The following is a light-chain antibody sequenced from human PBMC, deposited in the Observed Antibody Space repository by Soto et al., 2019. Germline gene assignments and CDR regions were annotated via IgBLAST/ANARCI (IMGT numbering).Light chain of an antibody. CDR3: QHYNSYSEA. V-gene: IGKV1-5*03. Sequence: IQMTQSPSTLSVSVGDRVTITWGASQTISSWLAWYQQKQGKAPKLLIYKASTLKSGVPSRFSGSRYGTEFNLTISSLQTDDFATYYCQHYNSYSEAFGQGTKVDIK. J-gene: IGKJ1*01. CDR1: QTISSW. CDR2: KAS.